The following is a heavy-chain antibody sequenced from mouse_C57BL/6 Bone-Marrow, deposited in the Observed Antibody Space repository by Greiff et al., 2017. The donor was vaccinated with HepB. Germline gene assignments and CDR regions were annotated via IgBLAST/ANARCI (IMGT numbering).Heavy chain of an antibody. V-gene: IGHV1-64*01. CDR2: IHPNSGST. D-gene: IGHD1-1*01. CDR1: GYTFTSYW. J-gene: IGHJ4*01. Sequence: VQLQQPGAELVKPGASVKLSCKASGYTFTSYWMHWVKQRPGQGLEWIGMIHPNSGSTNYNEKFKSKATLTVDKSSSTVYMQRSSPTSEDSAVYYCARKGNGSSAMDYWGQGTSVTVSS. CDR3: ARKGNGSSAMDY.